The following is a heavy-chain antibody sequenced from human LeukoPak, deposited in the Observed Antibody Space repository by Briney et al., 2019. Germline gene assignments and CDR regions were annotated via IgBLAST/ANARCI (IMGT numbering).Heavy chain of an antibody. D-gene: IGHD3-9*01. J-gene: IGHJ6*02. CDR1: GFTFSSYA. Sequence: GGSLRLSCAASGFTFSSYAMSWVRQAPGKGLEWVSSIGGNTYYADSVKGRFTISRDNSKNTLYLQMDSLRAGDTALYYCAKETGAGYDYGMDVWGQGTTVTVSS. CDR2: IGGNT. CDR3: AKETGAGYDYGMDV. V-gene: IGHV3-23*01.